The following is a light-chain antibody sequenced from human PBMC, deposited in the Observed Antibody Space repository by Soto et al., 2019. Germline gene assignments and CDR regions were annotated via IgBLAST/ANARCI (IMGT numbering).Light chain of an antibody. V-gene: IGKV1-9*01. CDR2: AAS. Sequence: DIQLTQSPSFLSASVVDRVTSTCRASQGINSYLAWYQQKPGKAPKLLIYAASTLRSGVPSRFSGSGSGTEFTLTISSLQPEDFATYYCQQLNSYPITFGQGTRLEIK. CDR3: QQLNSYPIT. J-gene: IGKJ5*01. CDR1: QGINSY.